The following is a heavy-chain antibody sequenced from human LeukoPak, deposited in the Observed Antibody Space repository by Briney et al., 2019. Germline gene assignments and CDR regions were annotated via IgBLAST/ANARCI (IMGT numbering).Heavy chain of an antibody. Sequence: SETLSLTCAVYGGSFSGYYWSWIRQPPGKGLEWIGEINHSGSTNYNPSLKSRVTISVDTSKNQFSLKLSSVTAADTAVYYCASSINYDILTGYYRDYWGQGTLVTVSS. CDR3: ASSINYDILTGYYRDY. CDR2: INHSGST. J-gene: IGHJ4*02. CDR1: GGSFSGYY. V-gene: IGHV4-34*01. D-gene: IGHD3-9*01.